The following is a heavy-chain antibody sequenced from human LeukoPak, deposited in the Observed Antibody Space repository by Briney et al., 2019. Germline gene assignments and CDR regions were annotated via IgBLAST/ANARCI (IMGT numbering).Heavy chain of an antibody. CDR2: ISDSGGYT. Sequence: PGGSLTLSCAGSGFTFSSYAMSWVRQAPGQGLERVSVISDSGGYTSYADSVRGRFTISRDNSRNTLYLQMISLRPEDTAVYYCAKDTSIGKYCTNGVCSPFDYWGQGTLVTVSS. D-gene: IGHD2-8*01. CDR3: AKDTSIGKYCTNGVCSPFDY. J-gene: IGHJ4*02. CDR1: GFTFSSYA. V-gene: IGHV3-23*01.